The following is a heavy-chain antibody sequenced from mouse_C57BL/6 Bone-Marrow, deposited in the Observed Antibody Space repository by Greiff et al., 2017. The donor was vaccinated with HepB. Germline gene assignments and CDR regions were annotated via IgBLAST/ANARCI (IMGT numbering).Heavy chain of an antibody. Sequence: LVESGGGLVKPGGSLKLSCAASGFTFSDYGMHWVRQAPEKGLEWVAYISSGSSTIYYADTVKGRFTISRDNAKNTLFLQMTSLRSEDTAMYYCARPSTMITTTVDYWGQGTTLTVSS. CDR3: ARPSTMITTTVDY. V-gene: IGHV5-17*01. CDR2: ISSGSSTI. J-gene: IGHJ2*01. D-gene: IGHD2-4*01. CDR1: GFTFSDYG.